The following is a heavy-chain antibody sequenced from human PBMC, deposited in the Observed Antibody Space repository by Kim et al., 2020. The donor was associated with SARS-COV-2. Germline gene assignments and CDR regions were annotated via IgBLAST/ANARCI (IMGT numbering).Heavy chain of an antibody. CDR3: ARGRTIFGVVIEPFDY. D-gene: IGHD3-3*01. V-gene: IGHV4-59*09. J-gene: IGHJ4*02. Sequence: PPLKSRVTISVDTSKNQFSLKLSSVTAADTAVYYCARGRTIFGVVIEPFDYWGQGTLVTVSS.